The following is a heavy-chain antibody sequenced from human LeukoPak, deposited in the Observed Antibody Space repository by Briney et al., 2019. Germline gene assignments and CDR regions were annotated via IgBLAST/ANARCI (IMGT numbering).Heavy chain of an antibody. CDR3: ARDPRNKGFDP. CDR1: GFTFSAYW. Sequence: GGSLRLSCAASGFTFSAYWMHWARKVPGKGLVWVSCISGDGSNTRYADSVKGRFTTSRDNAKNMMYLQMNSLRVEDTAVYYCARDPRNKGFDPWGQGTLVTVSA. V-gene: IGHV3-74*01. D-gene: IGHD1/OR15-1a*01. J-gene: IGHJ5*02. CDR2: ISGDGSNT.